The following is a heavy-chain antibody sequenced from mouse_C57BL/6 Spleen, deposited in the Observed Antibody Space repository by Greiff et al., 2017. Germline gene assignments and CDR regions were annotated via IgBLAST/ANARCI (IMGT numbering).Heavy chain of an antibody. CDR2: IYPGDGDT. J-gene: IGHJ3*01. Sequence: VQLVESGAELVKPGASVKISCKASGYAFSSYWMNWVKQRPGKGLEWIGQIYPGDGDTYYNGKFKGKATLTADKSSSTAYMQLSSLTSEDSAVYFCTDQATSWLAYWGQGTLVTGSA. V-gene: IGHV1-80*01. D-gene: IGHD3-2*02. CDR1: GYAFSSYW. CDR3: TDQATSWLAY.